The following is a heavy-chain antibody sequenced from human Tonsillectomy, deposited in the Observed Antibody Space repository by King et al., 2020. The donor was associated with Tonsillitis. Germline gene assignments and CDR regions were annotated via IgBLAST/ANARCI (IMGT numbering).Heavy chain of an antibody. Sequence: TLKESGPTLVKPTQTLTLTCTFSGFSLSRSGVSVGWIRQPPGKALEWLALIYGDGDKRYSPSLKSRLTISKDTSKNQVVLTMTTLDPVDTATYFCARGTIVIVPAAMLEVFENWGQGTLVTVSS. CDR3: ARGTIVIVPAAMLEVFEN. V-gene: IGHV2-5*02. D-gene: IGHD2-2*01. CDR2: IYGDGDK. CDR1: GFSLSRSGVS. J-gene: IGHJ4*02.